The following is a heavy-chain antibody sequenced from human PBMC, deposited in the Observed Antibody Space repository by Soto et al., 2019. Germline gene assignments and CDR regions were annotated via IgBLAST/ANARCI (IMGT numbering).Heavy chain of an antibody. D-gene: IGHD4-17*01. V-gene: IGHV3-23*01. CDR3: AKETDYGDLGSIDY. CDR1: GFTFSSYA. Sequence: GGSLRLSCAASGFTFSSYAMSWVRQAPGKGLEWVSAISGSGGSTYYADSVMGRFTISRDNSKNTLYLQMNSLGAEDTAVYYRAKETDYGDLGSIDYWGQGTLVTVSS. J-gene: IGHJ4*02. CDR2: ISGSGGST.